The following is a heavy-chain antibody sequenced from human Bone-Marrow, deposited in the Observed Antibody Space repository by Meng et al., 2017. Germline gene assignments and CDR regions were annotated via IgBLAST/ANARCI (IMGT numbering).Heavy chain of an antibody. V-gene: IGHV4-4*02. D-gene: IGHD6-19*01. Sequence: QVELPDAGPGLGEPSGTLSRTCAVSGASVSSGHVWTWVRQPPGKGLEWIGEFHHSGTTNYNPSLRSRVTISVDTSKNQFSLRLTSVTAADTAVYYCAASPGWWRIDSWGQGTLVTVSS. J-gene: IGHJ4*02. CDR3: AASPGWWRIDS. CDR1: GASVSSGHV. CDR2: FHHSGTT.